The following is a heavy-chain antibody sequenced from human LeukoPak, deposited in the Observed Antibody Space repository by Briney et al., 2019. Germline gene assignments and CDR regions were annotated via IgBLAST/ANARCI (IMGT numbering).Heavy chain of an antibody. CDR3: GGGRLSGYFDY. Sequence: SDTLSLTCAVCGGSFSGYYWSWTRQHPGKGLEGIGEIHHNGSTNFYPSLQGRVNISVETSHNHFSLKLSSVTVADHAVYFCGGGRLSGYFDYWGQGTLVSASS. J-gene: IGHJ4*02. CDR1: GGSFSGYY. V-gene: IGHV4-34*01. CDR2: IHHNGST. D-gene: IGHD5/OR15-5a*01.